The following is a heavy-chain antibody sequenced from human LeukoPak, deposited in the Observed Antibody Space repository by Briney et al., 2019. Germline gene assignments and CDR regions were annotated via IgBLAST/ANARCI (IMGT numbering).Heavy chain of an antibody. CDR1: GYTFTSYD. D-gene: IGHD6-13*01. CDR2: MNPNSGNT. CDR3: ARIAAAGNRRLNY. Sequence: ASVTVSSKASGYTFTSYDINWVRQATGQGLEWMGWMNPNSGNTGYAQKFQGRIIVSRNTSISTAYMELSSLTSEDTAIYYCARIAAAGNRRLNYWGQGTLVTVAS. V-gene: IGHV1-8*01. J-gene: IGHJ4*02.